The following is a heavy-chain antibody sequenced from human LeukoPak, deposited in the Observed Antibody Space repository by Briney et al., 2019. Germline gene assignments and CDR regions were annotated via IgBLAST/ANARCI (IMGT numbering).Heavy chain of an antibody. V-gene: IGHV1-46*01. Sequence: ASVKVSCKASGYTFTNYYMHWLRQAPGQGLEWMGIISPGDGGATYAQNFQGRVTMTRDTSTSTVYMELSSLRSVDTAVYCCARVGDSSGWFFDYWGQGTLVTVSS. CDR3: ARVGDSSGWFFDY. D-gene: IGHD6-19*01. CDR2: ISPGDGGA. J-gene: IGHJ4*02. CDR1: GYTFTNYY.